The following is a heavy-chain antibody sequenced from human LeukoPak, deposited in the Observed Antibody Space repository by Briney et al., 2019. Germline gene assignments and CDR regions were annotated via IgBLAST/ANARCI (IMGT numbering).Heavy chain of an antibody. V-gene: IGHV4-39*01. CDR2: IYYSGST. Sequence: SETLSLTCIVSGVSISSSRFYWGWIRQPPGKGLGWIGTIYYSGSTYYNPSPKSRVTISADTSKNQFSLNLSSVTAADTGVYYCARHVSSDLRIVVVTSDWYFDRWGRGTLVTVSS. D-gene: IGHD2-21*02. J-gene: IGHJ2*01. CDR3: ARHVSSDLRIVVVTSDWYFDR. CDR1: GVSISSSRFY.